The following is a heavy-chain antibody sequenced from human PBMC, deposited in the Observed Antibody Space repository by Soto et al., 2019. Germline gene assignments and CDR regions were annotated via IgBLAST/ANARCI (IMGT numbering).Heavy chain of an antibody. CDR1: GLTFSSYA. CDR3: AKDTPDPIIVVVGMDV. Sequence: PGGSLRLSCAASGLTFSSYAMSWVRQAPGKGLEWVSAISGSGGSTYYADSVKGRFTISRDNSKDTLYLQMNSLRAEDTAVYYCAKDTPDPIIVVVGMDVWGQGTTVTVSS. D-gene: IGHD2-15*01. J-gene: IGHJ6*02. V-gene: IGHV3-23*01. CDR2: ISGSGGST.